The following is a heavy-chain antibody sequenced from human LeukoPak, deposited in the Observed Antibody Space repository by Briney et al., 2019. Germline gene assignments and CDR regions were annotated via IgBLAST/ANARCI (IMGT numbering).Heavy chain of an antibody. CDR2: ISAYNGNT. CDR1: GYTFTSYG. V-gene: IGHV1-18*01. CDR3: ARQGWFGEGAFDI. Sequence: ASGEVSCKASGYTFTSYGNGCGRQSAGQGLEWMGWISAYNGNTNYAQKLQGRVTMTTDTSTSTAYMELRSLRSDDTAVYYCARQGWFGEGAFDIWGQGTMVTVSS. D-gene: IGHD3-10*01. J-gene: IGHJ3*02.